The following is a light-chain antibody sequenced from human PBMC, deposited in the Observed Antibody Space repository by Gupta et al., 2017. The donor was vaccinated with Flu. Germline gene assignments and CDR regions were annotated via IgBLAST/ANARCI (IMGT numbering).Light chain of an antibody. J-gene: IGKJ1*01. CDR1: QTISRY. CDR3: QQSYDTPRT. Sequence: GDRVTITCRASQTISRYLNWYQQKPGKPPKLLIYAASSLQSGVPSRFSGSGSGTDFTLTISSPQPEDFASYFCQQSYDTPRTFGQGTKVEIK. CDR2: AAS. V-gene: IGKV1-39*01.